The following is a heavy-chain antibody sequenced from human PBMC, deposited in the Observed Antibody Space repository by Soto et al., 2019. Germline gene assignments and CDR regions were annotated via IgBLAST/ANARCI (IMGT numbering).Heavy chain of an antibody. J-gene: IGHJ4*02. CDR1: GFTFSSYL. CDR3: ARVPTGKYGVWNY. Sequence: PGGSLRLSCAASGFTFSSYLMHWVRQAPGKGLVWVSRINPGGSITAYADSVKGRFTISRDNAKNTLYLQMNTLRGDDTAVYYCARVPTGKYGVWNYWGQGTLVTVSS. V-gene: IGHV3-74*01. D-gene: IGHD2-8*01. CDR2: INPGGSIT.